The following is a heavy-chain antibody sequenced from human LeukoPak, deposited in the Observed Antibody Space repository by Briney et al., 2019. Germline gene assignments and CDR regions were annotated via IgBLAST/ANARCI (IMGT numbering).Heavy chain of an antibody. CDR1: GYTFTGYY. Sequence: ASVKVSCKASGYTFTGYYMHWARQAPGQGLEWMGWINPNSGGTNYAQKFRGRVTMTRDTSISTAYMELSRLRSDDTAVYYCARVISRIDYYYYGMDVWGQGTTVTVSS. J-gene: IGHJ6*02. CDR2: INPNSGGT. CDR3: ARVISRIDYYYYGMDV. V-gene: IGHV1-2*02. D-gene: IGHD3-10*01.